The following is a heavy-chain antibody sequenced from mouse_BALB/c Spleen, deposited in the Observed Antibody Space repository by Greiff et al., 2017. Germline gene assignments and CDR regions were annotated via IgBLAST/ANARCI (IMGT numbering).Heavy chain of an antibody. J-gene: IGHJ4*01. CDR2: INPSNGRT. CDR3: ARRGKSAMDY. CDR1: GYTFTSYW. Sequence: QVQLQQPGAELVKPGASVKLSCKASGYTFTSYWMHWVKQRPGQGLEWIGEINPSNGRTNYNEKFKSKATLTVDKSSSTAYMQLSSLTSEDSAVYYCARRGKSAMDYWGQGTSVTVSS. D-gene: IGHD2-1*01. V-gene: IGHV1S81*02.